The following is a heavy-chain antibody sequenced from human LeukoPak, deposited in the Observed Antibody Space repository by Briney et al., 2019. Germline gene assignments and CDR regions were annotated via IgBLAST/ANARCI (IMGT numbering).Heavy chain of an antibody. Sequence: PSETLSLTCTVSGGSISSYYWSWIRQPPAKGLEYIGYIYYSGRTSYNPSLKSRVTISVDTSKNQFSLKVISVTAADTAIYYCASASYGSTWYNAENAECFHHWGQGTLVTVSS. CDR1: GGSISSYY. CDR3: ASASYGSTWYNAENAECFHH. D-gene: IGHD6-13*01. J-gene: IGHJ1*01. CDR2: IYYSGRT. V-gene: IGHV4-59*01.